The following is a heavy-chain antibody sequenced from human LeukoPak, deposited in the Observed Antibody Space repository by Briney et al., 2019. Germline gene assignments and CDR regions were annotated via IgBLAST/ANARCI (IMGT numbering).Heavy chain of an antibody. CDR3: ARVPPFAFYGMDV. CDR1: GFTFSSYA. Sequence: GGSLRLSRAASGFTFSSYAMSWVRQAPGKGLEWVSAISGSGDSTYYADSVKGRFTISRDNSKNTLYLQMNSLRAEDTAVYYCARVPPFAFYGMDVWGQGTTVTVSS. J-gene: IGHJ6*02. V-gene: IGHV3-23*01. D-gene: IGHD2-21*01. CDR2: ISGSGDST.